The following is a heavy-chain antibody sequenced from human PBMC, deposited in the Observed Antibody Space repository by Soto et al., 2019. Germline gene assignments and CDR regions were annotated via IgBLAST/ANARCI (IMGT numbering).Heavy chain of an antibody. J-gene: IGHJ6*02. V-gene: IGHV1-69*13. D-gene: IGHD6-13*01. CDR1: VGPVSTYA. CDR2: IIPIFGPA. Sequence: SLRVSGRASVGPVSTYASSWVRQASGPGLEGMGGIIPIFGPANYAQTFQGRITIAADESTSTAYMELSILRAVDTAVYYCVRSRDVQLVNGMTAGGRGTTVPVSS. CDR3: VRSRDVQLVNGMTA.